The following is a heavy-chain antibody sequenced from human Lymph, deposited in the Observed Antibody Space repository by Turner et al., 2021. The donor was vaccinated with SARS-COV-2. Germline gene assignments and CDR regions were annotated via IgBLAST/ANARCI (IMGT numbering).Heavy chain of an antibody. D-gene: IGHD5-12*01. Sequence: EVQLLESGGGLVQPGGSLRLSCSASGFTFSRYAMSWVRKAPGKGLGWVSGISGSGGSTYYADSVKGRFTNTRENSKNTLYLQMNSLRAEDTAVYFCAKDASFTSGYDCIDYWGQGTLVTVPS. J-gene: IGHJ4*02. CDR1: GFTFSRYA. V-gene: IGHV3-23*01. CDR2: ISGSGGST. CDR3: AKDASFTSGYDCIDY.